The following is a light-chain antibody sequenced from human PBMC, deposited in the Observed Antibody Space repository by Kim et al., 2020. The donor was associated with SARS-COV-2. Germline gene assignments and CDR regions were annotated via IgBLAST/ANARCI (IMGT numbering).Light chain of an antibody. CDR1: QSINTW. J-gene: IGKJ2*01. CDR3: QQYQTYSFT. CDR2: KAS. V-gene: IGKV1-5*03. Sequence: DIQMTQSPSTLSASVGDRVTITCRASQSINTWLAWYQQIPGRAPKLLISKASTLESGVPSRFSGSGSGTEFTLTISSLQPDDFATYYCQQYQTYSFTFGQGTKLEI.